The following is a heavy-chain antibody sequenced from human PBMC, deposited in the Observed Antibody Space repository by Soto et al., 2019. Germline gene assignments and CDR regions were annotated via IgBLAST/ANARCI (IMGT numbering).Heavy chain of an antibody. Sequence: ASVKVSCKASGYTFTCYYMHWVRQAPGQGLEWMGWINPNSGGTNYAQKFQGWVTMTRDTSISTAYMELSRLRSDDTAVYYCARNGGEMATISGAFDIWGQGTMVTVSS. CDR1: GYTFTCYY. J-gene: IGHJ3*02. CDR2: INPNSGGT. D-gene: IGHD5-12*01. CDR3: ARNGGEMATISGAFDI. V-gene: IGHV1-2*04.